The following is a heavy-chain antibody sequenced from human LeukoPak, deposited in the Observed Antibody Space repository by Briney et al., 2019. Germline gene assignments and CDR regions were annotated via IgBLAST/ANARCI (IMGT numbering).Heavy chain of an antibody. J-gene: IGHJ4*02. CDR1: GFTFDDYA. Sequence: PGRSLRLSCAASGFTFDDYAMHWVRQAPGKGLEWVSGISWNSGSIGYADSVKGRFTISRDNAKNSLYLQMNSLRAEDTALYYCAKGPYSSGWYGDYWGQGTLVTVSS. CDR2: ISWNSGSI. V-gene: IGHV3-9*01. D-gene: IGHD6-19*01. CDR3: AKGPYSSGWYGDY.